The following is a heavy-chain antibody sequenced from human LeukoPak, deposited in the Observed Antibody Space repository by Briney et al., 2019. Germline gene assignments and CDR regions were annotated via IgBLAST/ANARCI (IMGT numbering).Heavy chain of an antibody. D-gene: IGHD5-24*01. CDR3: AKGGVATMRDGYNYYYYYMEV. CDR1: GITFTSHA. J-gene: IGHJ6*03. Sequence: GGSLRLSCAASGITFTSHAMSWVRQAPGKGLEWVSLISGSGGHTYYGDSVKGRFTISRDNSKSTLYLQMNSLRAADTAVYYCAKGGVATMRDGYNYYYYYMEVWGRGTTVTVSS. CDR2: ISGSGGHT. V-gene: IGHV3-23*01.